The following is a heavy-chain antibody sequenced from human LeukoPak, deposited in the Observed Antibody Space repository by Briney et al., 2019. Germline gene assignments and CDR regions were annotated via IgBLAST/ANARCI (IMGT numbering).Heavy chain of an antibody. CDR3: ARPGIAAAGGGYFDY. D-gene: IGHD6-13*01. CDR2: IHYSGST. CDR1: GGSISSSSYY. V-gene: IGHV4-39*01. J-gene: IGHJ4*02. Sequence: SETLSLTCTVSGGSISSSSYYWGWIRQPPGKGLEWIGSIHYSGSTYYNPSLKSRVTISVDTSKNQFSLKLSSVTAADTAVYYCARPGIAAAGGGYFDYWGQGTLVTVSS.